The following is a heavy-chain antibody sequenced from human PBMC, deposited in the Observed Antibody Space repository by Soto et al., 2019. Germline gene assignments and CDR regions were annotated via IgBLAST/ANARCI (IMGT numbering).Heavy chain of an antibody. D-gene: IGHD5-18*01. V-gene: IGHV4-34*01. CDR1: GGSFSDYY. Sequence: LWQLPETLSLTCAVYGGSFSDYYWSWIRQPPGKGLEWIGEISHSGSTNYNPSLKSRVTISVDTSKNQFSLKLNSVTAADTAVYYCARGGYSYGAYYYGMDVWGQGTTVTVSS. J-gene: IGHJ6*02. CDR3: ARGGYSYGAYYYGMDV. CDR2: ISHSGST.